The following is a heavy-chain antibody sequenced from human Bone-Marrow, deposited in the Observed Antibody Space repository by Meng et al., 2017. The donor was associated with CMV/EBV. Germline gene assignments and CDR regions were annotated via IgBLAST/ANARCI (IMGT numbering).Heavy chain of an antibody. CDR3: ARGWESGIFDY. D-gene: IGHD6-13*01. V-gene: IGHV1-2*02. Sequence: ASVKVSCKASGYTFTSYDINWVRQATGQGLEWMGWINPNSGGTNYAQKFQGRVTMTRDTSISTAYMELSRLRSDDTAVYYCARGWESGIFDYWGQGTLVTVSS. CDR1: GYTFTSYD. CDR2: INPNSGGT. J-gene: IGHJ4*02.